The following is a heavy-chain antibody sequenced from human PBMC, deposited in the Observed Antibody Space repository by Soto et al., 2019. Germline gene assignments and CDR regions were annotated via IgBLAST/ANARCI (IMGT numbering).Heavy chain of an antibody. CDR2: ISYDGSNK. Sequence: LRLSCAASGFTFSSYGMHWVRQAPGKGLEWVAVISYDGSNKYYADSVKGRFTISRDNSKNTLYLQMNSLRAEDTAVYYCAKYGELVVAELSGMDVWGQGXTVTVSS. CDR1: GFTFSSYG. J-gene: IGHJ6*02. D-gene: IGHD2-15*01. CDR3: AKYGELVVAELSGMDV. V-gene: IGHV3-30*18.